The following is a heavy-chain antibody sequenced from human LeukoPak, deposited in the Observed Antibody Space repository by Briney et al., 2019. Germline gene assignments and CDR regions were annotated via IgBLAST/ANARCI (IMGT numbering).Heavy chain of an antibody. Sequence: GGSLRLSCAASGFTFDDYAMHWVRQAPGKGLEWVSGISWNSGSIGYADSVKGRFTISRDNSKNTLYLQMNSLRAEDTAVYYCAKRGNGDYVDYWGQGTLVTVSS. CDR1: GFTFDDYA. CDR2: ISWNSGSI. CDR3: AKRGNGDYVDY. D-gene: IGHD4-17*01. J-gene: IGHJ4*02. V-gene: IGHV3-9*01.